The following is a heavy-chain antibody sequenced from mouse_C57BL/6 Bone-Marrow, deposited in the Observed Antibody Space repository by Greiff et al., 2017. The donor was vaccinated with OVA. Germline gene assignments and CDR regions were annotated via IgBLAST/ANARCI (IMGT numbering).Heavy chain of an antibody. CDR3: TRWGWLLRYYFDY. J-gene: IGHJ2*01. CDR1: GYTFTDYE. Sequence: VQLQQSGAELVRPGASVTPSCKASGYTFTDYEMHWVKQTPVHGLEWIGAIDPETGGTAYNQKFKGKAILTADKSSSTAYMELRSLTSEDSAVYYCTRWGWLLRYYFDYWGQGTTLTVSS. D-gene: IGHD2-3*01. CDR2: IDPETGGT. V-gene: IGHV1-15*01.